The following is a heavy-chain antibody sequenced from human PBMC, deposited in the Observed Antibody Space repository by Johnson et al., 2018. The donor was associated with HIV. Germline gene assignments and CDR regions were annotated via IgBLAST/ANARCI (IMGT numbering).Heavy chain of an antibody. CDR3: AKEVPVYSYGYYDAFDI. CDR1: GITFSSYG. J-gene: IGHJ3*02. V-gene: IGHV3-30*02. Sequence: QVQLVESGGGVVQPGGSLRLSCAASGITFSSYGMHWVRQAPGRGLEWVAFIRYDGSNKYYADSVKGRFTISRDNSKNTLDLQMNSLRAEDTAVYYCAKEVPVYSYGYYDAFDIWDQGTKVTISS. D-gene: IGHD5-18*01. CDR2: IRYDGSNK.